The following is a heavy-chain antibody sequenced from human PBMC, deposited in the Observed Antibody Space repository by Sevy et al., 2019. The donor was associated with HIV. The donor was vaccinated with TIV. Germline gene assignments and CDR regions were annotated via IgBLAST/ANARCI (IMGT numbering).Heavy chain of an antibody. Sequence: ASVKVSCKASGYTFTSYDINWVRQATGQGLEWMGWMNPNSGNTGYPQKFQGRVTMTRNTSISTAYMELISLRSEDTAGHYCARELYYDFWSGYYTGGTFGMDVGGQGTTVTVSS. CDR3: ARELYYDFWSGYYTGGTFGMDV. CDR1: GYTFTSYD. CDR2: MNPNSGNT. D-gene: IGHD3-3*01. V-gene: IGHV1-8*01. J-gene: IGHJ6*02.